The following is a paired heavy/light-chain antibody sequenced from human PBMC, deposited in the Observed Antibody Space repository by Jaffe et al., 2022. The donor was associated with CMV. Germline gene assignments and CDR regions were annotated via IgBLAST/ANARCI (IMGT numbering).Light chain of an antibody. Sequence: AIQMTQSPSSLSASVGDRVTISCRASQDIRNDLGWYQQSPGKAPKLLIYAASSLQSGVPSRFSGSGSGTDFTLTITSLQPEDVATYYCLQDYNYPYTFGQGTKLEIK. J-gene: IGKJ2*01. CDR2: AAS. CDR3: LQDYNYPYT. V-gene: IGKV1-6*01. CDR1: QDIRND.
Heavy chain of an antibody. CDR1: GYMFTGHY. CDR3: ARDRAPVGSLDYGMDL. D-gene: IGHD1-1*01. J-gene: IGHJ6*02. Sequence: QLQLVQSGAEVKKPGASVKVSCKSSGYMFTGHYIQWVRQAPGQGPEWMGWINCNSGDTHYAEKFQGRVTMTRDTSVSTGYLEVSSLTYDDTAVYYCARDRAPVGSLDYGMDLWGQGTTVIVS. CDR2: INCNSGDT. V-gene: IGHV1-2*02.